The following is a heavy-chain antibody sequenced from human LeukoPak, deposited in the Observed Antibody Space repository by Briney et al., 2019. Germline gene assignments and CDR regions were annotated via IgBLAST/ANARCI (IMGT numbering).Heavy chain of an antibody. CDR3: ARHGRSVGTGDY. V-gene: IGHV4-39*01. CDR2: IYDSGST. D-gene: IGHD1-26*01. CDR1: GGSIRSSYYY. Sequence: SETLSLTCTVSGGSIRSSYYYWGWIRQPPGKGLEWIGSIYDSGSTYYNPSLKSRVTISVDTSKNQFSLKLNSVTAADTAVYYCARHGRSVGTGDYWGQGTLVTVSS. J-gene: IGHJ4*02.